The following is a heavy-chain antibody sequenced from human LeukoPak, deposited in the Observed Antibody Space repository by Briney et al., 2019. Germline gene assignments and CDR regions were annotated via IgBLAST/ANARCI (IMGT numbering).Heavy chain of an antibody. CDR1: GGSISSYS. J-gene: IGHJ3*02. CDR3: ARSHMEAFDI. CDR2: IYYSGST. V-gene: IGHV4-59*01. D-gene: IGHD1-1*01. Sequence: SETLSLTCAVSGGSISSYSWSWVRQPPGKGLEWIWYIYYSGSTNYNPSLKSRVTISVDTSKKQFSLKLSSVTAADTAVYYCARSHMEAFDIWGQGTMVTVSS.